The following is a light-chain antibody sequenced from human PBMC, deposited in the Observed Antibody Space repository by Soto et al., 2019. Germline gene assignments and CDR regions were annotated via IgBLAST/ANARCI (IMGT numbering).Light chain of an antibody. CDR2: DAS. J-gene: IGKJ1*01. V-gene: IGKV1-5*01. CDR3: QQYNSPSGWT. Sequence: DIPMTQSPSTLSASVGDRVTITCRASQSISSWLAWYQQKPGKAPKLLIYDASSLESGVPSRFSGSGSGTEFTLTISSLQPDDFATYYCQQYNSPSGWTFGQGTKVEIK. CDR1: QSISSW.